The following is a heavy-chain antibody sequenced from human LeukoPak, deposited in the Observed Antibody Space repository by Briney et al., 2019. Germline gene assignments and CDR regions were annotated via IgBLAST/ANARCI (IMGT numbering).Heavy chain of an antibody. Sequence: SETLSLTCAVYGGSFSGYYWSWIRQPPGKGLEWIGEINHSGSTNYNPSLKSRVTISVDTSKNQFSLKLSSVTAADTAVYYFARARRIAARPGGYYYYGMDVWGQGTTVTVSS. CDR2: INHSGST. CDR3: ARARRIAARPGGYYYYGMDV. V-gene: IGHV4-34*01. J-gene: IGHJ6*02. CDR1: GGSFSGYY. D-gene: IGHD6-6*01.